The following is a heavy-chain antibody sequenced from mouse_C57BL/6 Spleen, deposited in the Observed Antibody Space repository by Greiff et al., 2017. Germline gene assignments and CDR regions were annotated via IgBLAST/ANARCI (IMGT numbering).Heavy chain of an antibody. Sequence: VQLQQPGAELVKPGASVKLSCKASGYTFTSYWMHWVKQRPGQGLEWIGMIHPNSGSTNYNEKFKSKVTLTVDKSSSTAYMQLSSLTSEDSAVYYCARGYYVDYYAMDYWGQGTSVTVSS. CDR2: IHPNSGST. CDR3: ARGYYVDYYAMDY. V-gene: IGHV1-64*01. J-gene: IGHJ4*01. D-gene: IGHD1-1*01. CDR1: GYTFTSYW.